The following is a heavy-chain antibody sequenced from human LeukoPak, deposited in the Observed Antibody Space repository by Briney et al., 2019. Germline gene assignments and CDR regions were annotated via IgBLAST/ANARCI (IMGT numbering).Heavy chain of an antibody. CDR3: AKSYGDYLGYFDS. V-gene: IGHV3-23*01. CDR1: GFTFSPFT. CDR2: ISGSDSST. Sequence: GGSLRLSCAASGFTFSPFTMNWVRQAPGKGLEWVSGISGSDSSTYYADFVKGRFTISRDKSKNTLFLQMNSLRAEDTAVYYCAKSYGDYLGYFDSWGQGTLVTVSS. J-gene: IGHJ4*02. D-gene: IGHD4-17*01.